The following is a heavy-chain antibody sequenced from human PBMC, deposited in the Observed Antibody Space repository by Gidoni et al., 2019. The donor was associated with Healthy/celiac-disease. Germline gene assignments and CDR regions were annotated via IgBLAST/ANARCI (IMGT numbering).Heavy chain of an antibody. CDR2: MSGSGGST. Sequence: EVQLFESGGGLVQPGGSLRLSCSASCFTFSRYAMSWVRQAPGKGLEWVSAMSGSGGSTYYADSVKGRFTISRDNSKNTLYLQMNSLRAEDTAVYYCAKDPTGEERDGYNSDYWGQGTLVTVSS. J-gene: IGHJ4*02. D-gene: IGHD5-12*01. CDR1: CFTFSRYA. V-gene: IGHV3-23*01. CDR3: AKDPTGEERDGYNSDY.